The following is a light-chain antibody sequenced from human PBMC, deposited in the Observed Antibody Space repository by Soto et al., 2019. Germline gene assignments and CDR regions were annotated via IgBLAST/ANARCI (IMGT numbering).Light chain of an antibody. CDR1: QSIDNRY. CDR2: ATS. Sequence: EIALTQSPGTLYSSPGERATLSCRASQSIDNRYFAGYQHQPGQAHRLLMYATSSRATGIPDRFGGSGSGTDFTLTINSLQPEDFAVYYCQQYFASSWTFGQGTKLDIK. J-gene: IGKJ1*01. V-gene: IGKV3-20*01. CDR3: QQYFASSWT.